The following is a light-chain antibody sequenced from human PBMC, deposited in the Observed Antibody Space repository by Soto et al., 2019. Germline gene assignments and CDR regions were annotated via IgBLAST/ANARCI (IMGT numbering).Light chain of an antibody. V-gene: IGLV2-14*04. CDR1: SSDVGAYNY. Sequence: TSSDVGAYNYVSWYQQYPGKAPKLMIYDVSNRPSGISNRFSGSKSANTASLTISGLQAEDEADYYCCSYAGDSAPYVFGSGTKVTV. CDR2: DVS. CDR3: CSYAGDSAPYV. J-gene: IGLJ1*01.